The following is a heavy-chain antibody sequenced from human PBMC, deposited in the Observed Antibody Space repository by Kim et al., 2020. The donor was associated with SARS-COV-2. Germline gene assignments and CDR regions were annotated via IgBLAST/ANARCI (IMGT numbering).Heavy chain of an antibody. CDR3: AKAWRGYGALRA. CDR1: GFTFGDYA. V-gene: IGHV3-9*01. J-gene: IGHJ5*02. CDR2: ISWNSGSI. Sequence: GGSLRLSCAASGFTFGDYAMHWVRQAPGKGLEWVSGISWNSGSIGYADSVKGRFTISRDNAKNSLYLQMNSLRAEDTALYYCAKAWRGYGALRAWGQGTLVTVSS. D-gene: IGHD3-3*01.